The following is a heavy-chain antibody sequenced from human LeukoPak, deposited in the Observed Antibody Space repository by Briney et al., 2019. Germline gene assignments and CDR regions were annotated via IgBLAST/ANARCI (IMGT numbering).Heavy chain of an antibody. J-gene: IGHJ3*02. D-gene: IGHD4-17*01. Sequence: PSETLSLTCTVSGGSISSSSYYWGWIRQPPGKGLEWIGSIYYSGSTYYNPSLKSRVTISVDTSKNQFSLKLSSVTAADTAAYYCAKHYGDYEDDAFDIWGQGTMVTVSS. CDR1: GGSISSSSYY. V-gene: IGHV4-39*01. CDR2: IYYSGST. CDR3: AKHYGDYEDDAFDI.